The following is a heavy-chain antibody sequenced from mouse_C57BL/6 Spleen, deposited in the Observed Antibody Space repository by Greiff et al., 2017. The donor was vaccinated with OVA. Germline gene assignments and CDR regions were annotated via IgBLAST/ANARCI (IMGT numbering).Heavy chain of an antibody. Sequence: EVNLVESGGDLVKPGGSLKLSCAASGFTFSSYGMSWVRQTPDKRLEWVATISSGGSYTYYPDSVKGRFTISRDNAKNTLYLQMSRLKSEDTAMYYCARRDGSSYAYFDVWGTGTTVTVSS. CDR1: GFTFSSYG. CDR3: ARRDGSSYAYFDV. CDR2: ISSGGSYT. J-gene: IGHJ1*03. D-gene: IGHD1-1*01. V-gene: IGHV5-6*02.